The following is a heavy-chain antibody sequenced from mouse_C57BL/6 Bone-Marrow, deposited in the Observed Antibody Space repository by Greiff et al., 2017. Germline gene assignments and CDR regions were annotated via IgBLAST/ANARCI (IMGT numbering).Heavy chain of an antibody. V-gene: IGHV1-39*01. J-gene: IGHJ4*01. D-gene: IGHD2-4*01. Sequence: SGPELVKPGASVKISCKASGYSFTDYYMNWVKQSHGKSLEWIGVINPNYGTTSYNQKFKGKATLTVDQSSSTAYMQLNSLTSEDSAVYYCARGYDYDYAMDYWGQGTSVTVSS. CDR1: GYSFTDYY. CDR2: INPNYGTT. CDR3: ARGYDYDYAMDY.